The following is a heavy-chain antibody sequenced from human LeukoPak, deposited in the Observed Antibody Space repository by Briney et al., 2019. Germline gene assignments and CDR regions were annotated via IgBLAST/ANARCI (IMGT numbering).Heavy chain of an antibody. Sequence: ASVKVSCEASGYTLASYGINWMRQAPGQGLEWMGWISTQSGNTNYAQKVQGRLTLTTDRSTNTAYMELRSLRSDGTAVYYCARGAYGDKWGQGTMVTVSS. J-gene: IGHJ4*02. V-gene: IGHV1-18*04. CDR3: ARGAYGDK. CDR2: ISTQSGNT. D-gene: IGHD4-17*01. CDR1: GYTLASYG.